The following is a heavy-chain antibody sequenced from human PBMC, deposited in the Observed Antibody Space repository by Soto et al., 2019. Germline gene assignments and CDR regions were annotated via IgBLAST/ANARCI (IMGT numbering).Heavy chain of an antibody. Sequence: QVQLVQSGAEVKKPGSSVKVSCKASGGTFSSYTISWVRQAPGQGLEWMGRIIPILGIANYAQKLQGRVTMTADKTTSTTYMELSSLRSEDTAVYYCAREEYYYGSGAFFDYWGQGTLVTVSS. J-gene: IGHJ4*02. V-gene: IGHV1-69*08. CDR3: AREEYYYGSGAFFDY. D-gene: IGHD3-10*01. CDR1: GGTFSSYT. CDR2: IIPILGIA.